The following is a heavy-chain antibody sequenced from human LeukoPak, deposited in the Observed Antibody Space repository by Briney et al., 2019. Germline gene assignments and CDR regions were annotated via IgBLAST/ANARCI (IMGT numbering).Heavy chain of an antibody. D-gene: IGHD6-19*01. CDR2: ISSRSSTI. Sequence: GGSLRLSCAASGFTFSSNSMNWVRQAPGKGLEWVSYISSRSSTIYYADSVKGRFTISRDNATNSLYLQMNSLKAEDTRVYYCARGAGSGRNHCDYWGQGTLVTVSS. V-gene: IGHV3-48*01. CDR1: GFTFSSNS. J-gene: IGHJ4*02. CDR3: ARGAGSGRNHCDY.